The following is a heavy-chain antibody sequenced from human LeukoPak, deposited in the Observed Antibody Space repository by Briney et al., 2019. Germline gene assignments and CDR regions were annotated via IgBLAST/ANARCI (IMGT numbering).Heavy chain of an antibody. V-gene: IGHV3-7*01. CDR1: GFTFSSYW. Sequence: GGSLSLSCAASGFTFSSYWLSWVRQAPGKGLEWVASIEQDGSQKYYVDSVSGRFTISRDNAKNSVYLQTNSLRVEDTAVYYCARNSGSNPFDYWGQGTLVTVSS. CDR2: IEQDGSQK. J-gene: IGHJ4*02. D-gene: IGHD1-26*01. CDR3: ARNSGSNPFDY.